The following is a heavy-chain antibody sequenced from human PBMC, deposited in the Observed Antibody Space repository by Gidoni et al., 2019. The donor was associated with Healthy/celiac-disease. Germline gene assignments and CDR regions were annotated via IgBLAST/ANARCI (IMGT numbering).Heavy chain of an antibody. D-gene: IGHD3-10*01. CDR1: GGSISRSNW. V-gene: IGHV4-4*02. J-gene: IGHJ5*02. CDR3: ARVRNRSWFDP. CDR2: IYHSEST. Sequence: QVQMQESGPGPVEPSGSLSPTPAAPGGSISRSNWWCWVPQPPGKGLEWIGEIYHSESTNYNPSLKSRVTISVDKSKNQFSLKLSSVTAADTAVYYCARVRNRSWFDPWGQGTLVPVSS.